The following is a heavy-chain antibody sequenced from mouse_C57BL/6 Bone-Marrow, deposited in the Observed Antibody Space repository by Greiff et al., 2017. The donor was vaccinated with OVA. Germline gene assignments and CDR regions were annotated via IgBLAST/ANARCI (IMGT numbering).Heavy chain of an antibody. CDR2: IDPEDGDT. J-gene: IGHJ3*01. CDR3: TDYDYDGFAY. D-gene: IGHD2-4*01. Sequence: VQLQQSGAELVRPGTSVKLSSTASGFNIKDYYMHWVKQRPEQGLEWIGRIDPEDGDTEYAPKFQGKATMTADTSSNKAYLQLSSLTSEDTAVYYCTDYDYDGFAYWGQGTLVTVSA. V-gene: IGHV14-1*01. CDR1: GFNIKDYY.